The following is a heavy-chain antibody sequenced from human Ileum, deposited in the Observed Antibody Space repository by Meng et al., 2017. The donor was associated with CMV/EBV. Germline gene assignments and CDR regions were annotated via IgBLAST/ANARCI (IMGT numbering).Heavy chain of an antibody. J-gene: IGHJ4*02. CDR1: GFIFGSYS. V-gene: IGHV3-30-3*01. CDR3: ARGPLNDYGDYYFDF. D-gene: IGHD4-17*01. CDR2: ISYDGSNT. Sequence: GGSLRLSCAASGFIFGSYSMNWVRQAPGKGLEWVALISYDGSNTYYADSVKGRFTISRDNSKNTLYLQMYTLRTEDTAVYYCARGPLNDYGDYYFDFWGQGTLVTVSS.